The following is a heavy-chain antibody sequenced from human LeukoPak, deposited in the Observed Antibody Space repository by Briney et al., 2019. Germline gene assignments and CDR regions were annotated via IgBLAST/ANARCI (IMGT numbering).Heavy chain of an antibody. D-gene: IGHD5-18*01. CDR1: GFTFDDYA. CDR3: AKTLVGYSYGTDYYGMDV. CDR2: LCWDGGST. V-gene: IGHV3-43D*04. Sequence: GGSLRLSCAASGFTFDDYAMHWVRPAPGKGLEWVSLLCWDGGSTYYADSVKGRFTISRDNSKNSLYLQMNSLRAEDTAWYYCAKTLVGYSYGTDYYGMDVWGKGTTVTVSS. J-gene: IGHJ6*04.